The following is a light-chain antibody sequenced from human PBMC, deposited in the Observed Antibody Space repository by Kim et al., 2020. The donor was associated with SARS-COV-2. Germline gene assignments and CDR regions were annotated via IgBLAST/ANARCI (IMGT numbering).Light chain of an antibody. CDR3: AAWDDSLGWV. Sequence: PGQRVTIACSGSSSNIGSNYVYWYQQLPGTAPKLLIYRNNQRPSGVPDRFSGSKSGTSASLAISGLRSEDEADYYCAAWDDSLGWVFGGGTQLTVL. CDR1: SSNIGSNY. V-gene: IGLV1-47*01. CDR2: RNN. J-gene: IGLJ3*02.